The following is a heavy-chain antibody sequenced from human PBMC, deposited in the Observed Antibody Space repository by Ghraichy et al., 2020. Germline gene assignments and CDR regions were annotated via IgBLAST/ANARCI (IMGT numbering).Heavy chain of an antibody. Sequence: GESLNISCAASGFTFSTYAMSWVRQAPGKGLEWVSSISTSGITTYYADSVKGRFTISRDNSKNTLYLQMSTLRAEDTAVYYCAKDCSDATWFRDGHANWFDAWGQGTLVTVSS. CDR1: GFTFSTYA. V-gene: IGHV3-23*01. J-gene: IGHJ5*02. CDR2: ISTSGITT. CDR3: AKDCSDATWFRDGHANWFDA. D-gene: IGHD2-15*01.